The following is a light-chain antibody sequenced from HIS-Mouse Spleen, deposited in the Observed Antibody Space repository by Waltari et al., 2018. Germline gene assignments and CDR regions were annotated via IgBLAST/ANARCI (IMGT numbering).Light chain of an antibody. CDR2: DAS. J-gene: IGKJ3*01. V-gene: IGKV1-33*01. CDR3: QQYDNLPRT. CDR1: QDISNY. Sequence: DIQMTQSPSSLSASVGDRVTITCQASQDISNYLNWYQQKPGKAPKLLIYDASNLETGVPARLSGSGSGTDFTFTISSLQPEDIATYYCQQYDNLPRTFGPGTKVDIK.